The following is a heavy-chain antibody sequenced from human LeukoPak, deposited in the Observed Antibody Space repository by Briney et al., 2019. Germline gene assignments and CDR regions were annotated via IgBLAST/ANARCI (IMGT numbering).Heavy chain of an antibody. CDR2: INPNSGGT. V-gene: IGHV1-2*02. CDR1: GYTFTGYY. D-gene: IGHD2-2*01. J-gene: IGHJ4*02. CDR3: ARVPPLYCSSTSCYGGGFDY. Sequence: ASVKVSCKASGYTFTGYYMHWVRQAPGQGLEWMGWINPNSGGTNYAQKFQGRVTMTRDTSISTAYMELSRLRSDDTAVYYCARVPPLYCSSTSCYGGGFDYWGQGTLSPSPQ.